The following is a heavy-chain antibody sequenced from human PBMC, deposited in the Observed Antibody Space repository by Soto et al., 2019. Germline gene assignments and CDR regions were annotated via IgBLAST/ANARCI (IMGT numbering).Heavy chain of an antibody. D-gene: IGHD1-1*01. Sequence: QVQLVQSGAEVKKPGASVKVSCKASGYTFTSYDINWVRQATGQGLEWMGWMNPNSGNTGYAQKFQGTVTVTRDTSISTAYMELSSLRSEDQAVYYCARERTGTTSMDVWGQGTTVTVSS. J-gene: IGHJ6*02. V-gene: IGHV1-8*01. CDR3: ARERTGTTSMDV. CDR2: MNPNSGNT. CDR1: GYTFTSYD.